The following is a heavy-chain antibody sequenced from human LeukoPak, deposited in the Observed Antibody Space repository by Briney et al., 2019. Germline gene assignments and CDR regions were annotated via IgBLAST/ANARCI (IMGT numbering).Heavy chain of an antibody. Sequence: GGSLRLSCAASGFTFSSYWMHWVRQAPGKGLVWVSRINSDGRTTSYADSVKGRFTISRDNAKNTLYLQMNSLRAEDTAVYYCARVGVLDTGFDYWGQGTLVTVSS. D-gene: IGHD5-18*01. J-gene: IGHJ4*02. CDR2: INSDGRTT. CDR3: ARVGVLDTGFDY. CDR1: GFTFSSYW. V-gene: IGHV3-74*01.